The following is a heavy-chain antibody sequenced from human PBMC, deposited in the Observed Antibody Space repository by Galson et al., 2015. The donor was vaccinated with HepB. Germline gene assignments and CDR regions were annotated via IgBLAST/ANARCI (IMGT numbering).Heavy chain of an antibody. CDR1: GFTFSSYA. D-gene: IGHD2-2*01. CDR2: ISGSGGST. J-gene: IGHJ4*02. CDR3: AKDIGVVPAAPTYFDY. Sequence: SLRLSCAASGFTFSSYAMSWVRQAPGKGLEWVSAISGSGGSTYYADSVKGRFTISRDNSKNTLYLQMNSLRAGDTAVYYCAKDIGVVPAAPTYFDYWGQGTLVTVSS. V-gene: IGHV3-23*01.